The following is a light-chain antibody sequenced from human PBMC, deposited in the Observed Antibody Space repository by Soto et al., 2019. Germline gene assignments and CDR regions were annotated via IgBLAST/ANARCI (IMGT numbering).Light chain of an antibody. Sequence: DIQMTQSPSTLSAAVGDIVTITCRASQSINGWLALYQQKPGKAPNHLIYKTSNLASGVPSRFSDSGSGTEFTLTINSLQPDDFATYYCKQYHSYAIFTFGPGTKVDMK. CDR1: QSINGW. V-gene: IGKV1-5*03. CDR2: KTS. J-gene: IGKJ3*01. CDR3: KQYHSYAIFT.